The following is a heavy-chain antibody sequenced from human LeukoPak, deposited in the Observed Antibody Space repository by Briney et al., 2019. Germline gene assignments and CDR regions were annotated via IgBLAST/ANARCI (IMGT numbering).Heavy chain of an antibody. CDR1: GFTFSSYS. Sequence: GGSLRLSCAASGFTFSSYSMNWVRQAPGKGLEWVSSISSSSSYIYYADSVKGRFTISRDNTRNSLYLQMNSLRAEDTAVYYCARGERYSSSFDYWGQGTLVTVSS. CDR3: ARGERYSSSFDY. J-gene: IGHJ4*02. CDR2: ISSSSSYI. V-gene: IGHV3-21*01. D-gene: IGHD6-6*01.